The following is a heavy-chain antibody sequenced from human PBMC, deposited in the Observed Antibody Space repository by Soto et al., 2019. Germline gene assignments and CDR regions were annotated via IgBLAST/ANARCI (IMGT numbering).Heavy chain of an antibody. CDR2: ISDDGSNK. CDR3: AKEWVCESSGCSFDY. V-gene: IGHV3-30*18. Sequence: QVQLVESGGGVVQPGRSLRLSCAASGFTFSSYGMHWVRQAPGKGLEWVAVISDDGSNKYYADSVKGRFTISRDNSKKALYLQMNSLRAEDTAVYYCAKEWVCESSGCSFDYWGQGTLVTVSS. D-gene: IGHD3-22*01. J-gene: IGHJ4*02. CDR1: GFTFSSYG.